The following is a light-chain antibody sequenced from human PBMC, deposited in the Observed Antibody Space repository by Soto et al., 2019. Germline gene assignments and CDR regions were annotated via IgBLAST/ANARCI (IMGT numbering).Light chain of an antibody. J-gene: IGKJ1*01. V-gene: IGKV1-5*03. CDR2: KAS. CDR3: QQYKT. Sequence: DIPMTQSPSSLSASVGDRVTITCRGSQGISSWLAWYQQKPGKAPRLLIYKASSLASGVPSRFSGSGSGTEFTLTISSLQPDDLATYYCQQYKTFGQGTRVEIK. CDR1: QGISSW.